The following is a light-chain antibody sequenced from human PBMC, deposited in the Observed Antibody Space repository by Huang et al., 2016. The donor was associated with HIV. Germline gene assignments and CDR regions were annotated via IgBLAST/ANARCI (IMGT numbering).Light chain of an antibody. V-gene: IGKV2D-29*01. CDR3: MQSIQLPLP. CDR2: ELS. CDR1: QSLLHSDGKTY. Sequence: DIVMTQTPLSLSVTPGQPASISCKSSQSLLHSDGKTYLFWYLQQTGQPPRLLFYELSNRFSGGPDRFRGSGSGTDFTQKISRVEAEDVGFCYCMQSIQLPLPFGGGTKVEIK. J-gene: IGKJ4*01.